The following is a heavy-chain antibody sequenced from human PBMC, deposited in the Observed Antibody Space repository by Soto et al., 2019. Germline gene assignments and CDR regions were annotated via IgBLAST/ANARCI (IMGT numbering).Heavy chain of an antibody. CDR1: GFTFSSYA. D-gene: IGHD1-1*01. V-gene: IGHV3-23*01. Sequence: GGSLRLSCAASGFTFSSYAMSWVRQAPGKGLEWVSAISGSGGSTYYADSVKGRFTIPRDNSKNTLYLQMNSLRAEDTAVYYCAKDELEMSSYYYYGMDVWGQGTTVTVSS. CDR3: AKDELEMSSYYYYGMDV. CDR2: ISGSGGST. J-gene: IGHJ6*02.